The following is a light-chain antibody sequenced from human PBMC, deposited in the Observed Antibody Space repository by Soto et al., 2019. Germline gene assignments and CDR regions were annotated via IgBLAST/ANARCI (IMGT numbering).Light chain of an antibody. CDR3: SSYTTSRTLWV. J-gene: IGLJ3*02. CDR1: SSDVGGYNY. V-gene: IGLV2-14*01. CDR2: EVS. Sequence: QSVLTQPASVSGSPGQSITISCTGTSSDVGGYNYVSWYQQHPGKAPKLMIYEVSNRPSGVSNRFSGSKSGNTASLNISGIHAADDADYYCSSYTTSRTLWVFGGGTKVTVL.